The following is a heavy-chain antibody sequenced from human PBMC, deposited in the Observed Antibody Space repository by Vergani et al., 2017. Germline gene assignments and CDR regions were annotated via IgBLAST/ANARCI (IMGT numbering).Heavy chain of an antibody. CDR2: IWYDGSNK. CDR3: AKDGTDNPLYYYMDV. V-gene: IGHV3-33*06. CDR1: GFTFSSYG. D-gene: IGHD1-1*01. Sequence: VQLVESGGGVVQPGRSLRLSCAASGFTFSSYGMHWVRQAPGKGLEWVAVIWYDGSNKYYADSVKGRFTISRDNSKKTLYLQMNSLRAEDTAVYYCAKDGTDNPLYYYMDVWGKGTTVTVAS. J-gene: IGHJ6*03.